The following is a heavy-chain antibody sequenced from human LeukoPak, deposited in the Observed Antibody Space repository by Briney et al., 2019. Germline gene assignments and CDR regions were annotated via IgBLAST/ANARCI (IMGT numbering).Heavy chain of an antibody. J-gene: IGHJ4*02. D-gene: IGHD3-22*01. V-gene: IGHV4-39*01. CDR3: ARLYYDSSGYYQICYFDY. CDR1: GGSLSSSSYY. Sequence: SETLSLTCTVSGGSLSSSSYYWGWIRQPPGKGLEWLGSIYYSGSTYYNPSLKSRVTISVDTSKNQFSLNLSSVTAADTAVYYCARLYYDSSGYYQICYFDYWGQGTLVTASS. CDR2: IYYSGST.